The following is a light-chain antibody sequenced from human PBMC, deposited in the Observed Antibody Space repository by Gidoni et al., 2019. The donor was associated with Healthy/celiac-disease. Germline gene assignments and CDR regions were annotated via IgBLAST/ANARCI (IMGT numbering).Light chain of an antibody. CDR1: SSDVGGYNY. V-gene: IGLV2-14*01. CDR3: SSYTSSSTRV. Sequence: QSALTQPASVSGSPGQSITISCTGTSSDVGGYNYVSWYQQHPGKAPKLMIYEVSHRPSGVPDRFSGSKSGNTASLTISGLQAEDEADYYCSSYTSSSTRVFGGGTKLTVL. CDR2: EVS. J-gene: IGLJ3*02.